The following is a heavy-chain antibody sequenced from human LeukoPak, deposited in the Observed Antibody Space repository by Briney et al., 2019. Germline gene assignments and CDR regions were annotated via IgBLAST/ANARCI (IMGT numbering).Heavy chain of an antibody. D-gene: IGHD5-18*01. CDR2: IYYSGST. J-gene: IGHJ4*02. V-gene: IGHV4-59*08. CDR1: GGSISSYY. CDR3: ARHTRGYSYGYGYFDY. Sequence: PSETLSLTCTVSGGSISSYYWSWIRQPPGKGLEWIGYIYYSGSTNYNPSLKSRVTISVDTSKSQFSLKLSSVTAADTAVYYCARHTRGYSYGYGYFDYWGQGTLVTVSS.